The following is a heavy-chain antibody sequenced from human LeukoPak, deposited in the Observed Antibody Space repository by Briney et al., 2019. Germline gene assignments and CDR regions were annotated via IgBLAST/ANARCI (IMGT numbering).Heavy chain of an antibody. Sequence: GGSLRLSCAASGFTFSDYYMSWIRQAPGKGLEWVSYISSSGSTIYYADSVKGRFTISRDNAKNSLYLQMNSLRAEDTAVYYCARRYYYDSSGYYTTTYYYYYYGMDVWGQGTTVTVSS. CDR3: ARRYYYDSSGYYTTTYYYYYYGMDV. D-gene: IGHD3-22*01. J-gene: IGHJ6*02. CDR1: GFTFSDYY. CDR2: ISSSGSTI. V-gene: IGHV3-11*01.